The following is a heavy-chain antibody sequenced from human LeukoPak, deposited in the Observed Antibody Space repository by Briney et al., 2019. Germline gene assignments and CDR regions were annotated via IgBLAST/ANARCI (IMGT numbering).Heavy chain of an antibody. CDR2: ISYDGSNK. CDR1: GFTFSSYA. Sequence: GGSLRLSCAASGFTFSSYAMHWARQAPGKGLEWVAVISYDGSNKYYADSVKGRFTISRDNSKNTLYLQMNSLRAEDTAVYYCARELDYGDYEENGAFDIWGQGTMVTVSS. J-gene: IGHJ3*02. V-gene: IGHV3-30-3*01. D-gene: IGHD4-17*01. CDR3: ARELDYGDYEENGAFDI.